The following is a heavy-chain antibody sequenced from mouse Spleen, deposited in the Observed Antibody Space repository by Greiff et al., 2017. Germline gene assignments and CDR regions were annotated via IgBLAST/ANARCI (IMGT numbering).Heavy chain of an antibody. CDR2: IWGGGST. J-gene: IGHJ3*01. Sequence: QVQLQQSGPGLVAPSQSLSITCTVSGFSLTSYGVDWVRQSPGKGLEWLGVIWGGGSTNYNSALKSRLSISKDNSKSQVFLKMNSLQTDDTAMYYCASKEDYYSKEAPFAYWGQGTLVTVSA. V-gene: IGHV2-6*01. CDR1: GFSLTSYG. D-gene: IGHD2-5*01. CDR3: ASKEDYYSKEAPFAY.